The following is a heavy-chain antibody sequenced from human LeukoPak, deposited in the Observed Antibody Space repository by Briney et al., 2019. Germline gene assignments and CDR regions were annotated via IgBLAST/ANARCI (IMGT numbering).Heavy chain of an antibody. Sequence: GGTLRLSCATSGFMLSSYWMSWVRQAPGKGLEWVANIKQDGSEKYYVDSVKGRFTISRDNSKNTLYLQMNSLRAEDTAVYYCAKDLRRYSGSPYYYYYMDVWGKGTTVTISS. CDR3: AKDLRRYSGSPYYYYYMDV. CDR2: IKQDGSEK. V-gene: IGHV3-7*01. CDR1: GFMLSSYW. J-gene: IGHJ6*03. D-gene: IGHD1-26*01.